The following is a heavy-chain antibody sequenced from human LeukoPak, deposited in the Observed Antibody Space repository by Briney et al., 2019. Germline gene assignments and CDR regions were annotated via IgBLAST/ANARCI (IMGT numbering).Heavy chain of an antibody. Sequence: SVKVSCKASGGTFSSYAISWVRQAPGQGLEWMGGIIPIFGTANYAQRFQGRVTITADESTSTAYMELSSLRSEDTAVYYCARSDYYYCSGSYSSWGQGTLVTVSS. CDR3: ARSDYYYCSGSYSS. J-gene: IGHJ5*02. V-gene: IGHV1-69*13. CDR1: GGTFSSYA. D-gene: IGHD3-10*01. CDR2: IIPIFGTA.